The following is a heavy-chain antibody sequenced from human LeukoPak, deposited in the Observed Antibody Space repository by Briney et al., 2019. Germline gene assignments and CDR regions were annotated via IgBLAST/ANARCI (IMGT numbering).Heavy chain of an antibody. J-gene: IGHJ4*02. Sequence: PGGSLRLSCAASGFTFSSYWMTWVRQAPGKGLEWVANIKGDGSEKYDVDSVKGRFTISRDNAKNALYLQMNSLRAEDTAVYYCARDRRGESYPARIDYWGQGTLVTVSS. CDR1: GFTFSSYW. V-gene: IGHV3-7*03. CDR2: IKGDGSEK. D-gene: IGHD1-26*01. CDR3: ARDRRGESYPARIDY.